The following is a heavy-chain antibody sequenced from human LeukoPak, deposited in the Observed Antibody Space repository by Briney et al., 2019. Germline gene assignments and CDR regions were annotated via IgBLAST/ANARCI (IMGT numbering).Heavy chain of an antibody. CDR2: ISYDGSNK. D-gene: IGHD6-19*01. V-gene: IGHV3-30*18. Sequence: AGCLRLSCVASGFTFSSYGMHWVRQAPGKGLEWGAVISYDGSNKYYADSVKGRVTISRDTSKNTLYLQMNSLRAEETDVYYCEKVEKRRWLVRALDYWGQGTLVTVSS. CDR1: GFTFSSYG. J-gene: IGHJ4*02. CDR3: EKVEKRRWLVRALDY.